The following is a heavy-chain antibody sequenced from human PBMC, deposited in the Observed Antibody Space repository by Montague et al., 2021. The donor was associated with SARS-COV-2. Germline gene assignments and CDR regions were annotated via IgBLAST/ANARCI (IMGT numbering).Heavy chain of an antibody. CDR1: GDSVSSNSAA. J-gene: IGHJ4*02. V-gene: IGHV6-1*01. Sequence: CAISGDSVSSNSAAWHWIRQSPSRGLEWLGRTYYRSRWSNDYAVSVRSRIIINPDTSTNQFSLQLSSVTPEDTAVYFCARERCAVRVSFDYWGQGTLVTVSS. CDR3: ARERCAVRVSFDY. CDR2: TYYRSRWSN. D-gene: IGHD5/OR15-5a*01.